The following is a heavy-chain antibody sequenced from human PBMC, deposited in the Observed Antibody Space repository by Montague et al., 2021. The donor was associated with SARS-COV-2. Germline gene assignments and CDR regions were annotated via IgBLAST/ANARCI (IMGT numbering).Heavy chain of an antibody. CDR3: APPVGASYHFDY. V-gene: IGHV3-23*01. D-gene: IGHD1-26*01. J-gene: IGHJ4*02. CDR1: GFTISSYA. CDR2: ISGSGST. Sequence: SLRLSCAVSGFTISSYAMSWVRQPPGKGLEWVSAISGSGSTYYADSVKGRFTISRDNSKNTLYLQVNSLRAEDTAVYYCAPPVGASYHFDYWGQGTLVTVS.